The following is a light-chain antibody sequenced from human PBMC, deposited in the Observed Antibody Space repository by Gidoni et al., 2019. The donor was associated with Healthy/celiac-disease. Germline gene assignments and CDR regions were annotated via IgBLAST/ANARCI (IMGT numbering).Light chain of an antibody. Sequence: EILMTKYPATLSVSPGERATLSCRASQSVSSNLAWYQQKPGQAPRLLIYGASTRATGIPARFSGSGSGTEFTLTISSLQSEDFAVYYCQQYNNWPPWTFGQGTKVEIK. V-gene: IGKV3-15*01. CDR3: QQYNNWPPWT. CDR1: QSVSSN. J-gene: IGKJ1*01. CDR2: GAS.